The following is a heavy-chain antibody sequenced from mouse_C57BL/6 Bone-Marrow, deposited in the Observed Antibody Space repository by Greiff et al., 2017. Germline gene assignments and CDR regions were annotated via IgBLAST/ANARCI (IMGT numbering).Heavy chain of an antibody. Sequence: DVMLVESGGGLVKPGGSLKLSCAASGFTFSDYGMHWVRQAPEKGLEWVAYISSGSSTIYYADTVKGRFTISRDNAKNTLFLQMTSLRSEDTAMYYCARPSTVVPLDYFDYWGQGTTLTVSS. V-gene: IGHV5-17*01. CDR2: ISSGSSTI. J-gene: IGHJ2*01. CDR3: ARPSTVVPLDYFDY. D-gene: IGHD1-1*01. CDR1: GFTFSDYG.